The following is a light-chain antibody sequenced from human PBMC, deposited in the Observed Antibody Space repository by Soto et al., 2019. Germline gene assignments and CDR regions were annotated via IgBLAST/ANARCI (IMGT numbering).Light chain of an antibody. CDR2: GAS. J-gene: IGKJ3*01. V-gene: IGKV3-20*01. CDR3: QQYGSSLFT. Sequence: EIVLTQSPGTLSLSPGERATLSCRASQSVSSNYLAWYQQKPGQAPRLLIYGASSRATGIPDRFSGSVSGTDFTLTISRLEPEDFAVYYCQQYGSSLFTFGPGTKVDI. CDR1: QSVSSNY.